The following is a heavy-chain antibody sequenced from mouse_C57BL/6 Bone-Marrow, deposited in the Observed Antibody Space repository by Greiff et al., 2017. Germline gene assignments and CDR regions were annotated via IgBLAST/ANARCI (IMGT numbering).Heavy chain of an antibody. V-gene: IGHV1-72*01. J-gene: IGHJ4*01. CDR2: IDPNSGGT. D-gene: IGHD2-2*01. CDR1: GYTFTSYW. Sequence: VKLQESGAELVKPGASVKLSCKASGYTFTSYWMHWVKQRPGRGLEWIGRIDPNSGGTKYNEKFKSKATLTVDKPSSTAYMQLSSLPSEDSAVYYCARFWLRRNAMDYWGQGTSVTVSS. CDR3: ARFWLRRNAMDY.